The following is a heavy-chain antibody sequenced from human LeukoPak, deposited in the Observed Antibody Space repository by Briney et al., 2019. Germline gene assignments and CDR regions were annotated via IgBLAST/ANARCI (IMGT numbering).Heavy chain of an antibody. CDR3: AKDRALIVVVPDAFDI. CDR2: ISGSGGST. CDR1: GFTFSSYA. Sequence: PGGSLRLSCAASGFTFSSYAMSWVRQAPGKGLEWVSAISGSGGSTYYADSVKGRFTISRDNSKNTLYLQMNSLRAEDTAVYHCAKDRALIVVVPDAFDIWGQGTMVTVSS. V-gene: IGHV3-23*01. J-gene: IGHJ3*02. D-gene: IGHD2-2*01.